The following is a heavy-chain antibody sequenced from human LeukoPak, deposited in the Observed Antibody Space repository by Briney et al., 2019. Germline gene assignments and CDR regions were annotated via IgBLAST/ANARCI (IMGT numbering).Heavy chain of an antibody. Sequence: MASETLSLTCTVSGGSISSYYWSWIRQPPGKGLEWIGYIYYSGSTNYNPSLKSRVTISVDTSKNQFSLKLSSVTAADTAVYYCARQYSSSWYNYYYYGMDVWGQGTMATVSS. CDR1: GGSISSYY. V-gene: IGHV4-59*01. CDR2: IYYSGST. D-gene: IGHD6-13*01. CDR3: ARQYSSSWYNYYYYGMDV. J-gene: IGHJ6*02.